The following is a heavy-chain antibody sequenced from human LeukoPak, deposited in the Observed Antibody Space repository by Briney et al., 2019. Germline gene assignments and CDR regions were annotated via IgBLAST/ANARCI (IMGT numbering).Heavy chain of an antibody. D-gene: IGHD3-22*01. CDR3: ARHPGVEYYYDSSGFYY. Sequence: ASVKVSCKASGYTFTSYGISWVRQAPGQGREWMGWISAYNGNTNYAQKLQGRVTMTTDTSTSTAYMELRSLRSDDTAVYYCARHPGVEYYYDSSGFYYWGQGTLVTVSS. CDR2: ISAYNGNT. CDR1: GYTFTSYG. J-gene: IGHJ4*02. V-gene: IGHV1-18*01.